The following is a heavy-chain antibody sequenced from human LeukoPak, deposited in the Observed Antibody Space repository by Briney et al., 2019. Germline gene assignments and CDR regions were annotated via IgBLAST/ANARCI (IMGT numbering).Heavy chain of an antibody. D-gene: IGHD1-14*01. CDR1: GFTVSNNY. Sequence: GGSLRLSCADSGFTVSNNYMSWVRQAPGKGLEWISVIYSGGSTYYADSVKGRFTISRDNSKNTVYLQMNGLTPEDTAVYYCARGPTGARVWGQGTTVTVSS. J-gene: IGHJ6*02. V-gene: IGHV3-53*01. CDR3: ARGPTGARV. CDR2: IYSGGST.